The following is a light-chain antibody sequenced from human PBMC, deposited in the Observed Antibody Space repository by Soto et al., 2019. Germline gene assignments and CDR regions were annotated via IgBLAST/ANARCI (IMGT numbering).Light chain of an antibody. V-gene: IGKV1-5*03. CDR2: KAS. J-gene: IGKJ1*01. CDR1: ESISIW. CDR3: QRHKSSST. Sequence: DIQMTQSPSTLSASVGDTVTITCRASESISIWLAWHKEKPRKAPNLLVKKASGVQSEVTSRFSGSGSGTEFTLTITSLQPDDFGVYYCQRHKSSSTFGQGTKVDI.